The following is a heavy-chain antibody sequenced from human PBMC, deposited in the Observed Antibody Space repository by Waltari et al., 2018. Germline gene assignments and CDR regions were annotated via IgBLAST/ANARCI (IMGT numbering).Heavy chain of an antibody. CDR3: AFFPTGHTY. D-gene: IGHD1-1*01. J-gene: IGHJ4*02. CDR1: GFTFSNYW. Sequence: EVRLVESGGGLVQPGGSLRLYCAASGFTFSNYWMTWVRQAPGQGLEWVANIKQDGSEKNYMDSVKGRFTISRDNAKNSLFLQMNSLRGEDTAVYYCAFFPTGHTYWGQGTLVTVSS. CDR2: IKQDGSEK. V-gene: IGHV3-7*01.